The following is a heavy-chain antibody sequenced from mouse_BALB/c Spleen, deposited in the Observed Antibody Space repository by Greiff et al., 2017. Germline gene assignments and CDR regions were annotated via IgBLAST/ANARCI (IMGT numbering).Heavy chain of an antibody. J-gene: IGHJ3*01. CDR1: GFTFSSYG. D-gene: IGHD2-1*01. CDR3: ARDENYGNPFAY. Sequence: EVKLVESGGGLVQPGGSLKLSCAASGFTFSSYGMSWVRQTPDKRLELVATINSNGGSTYYPDSVKGRFTISRDNAKNTLYLQMSSLKSEDTAMYYCARDENYGNPFAYWGQGTLVTVSA. CDR2: INSNGGST. V-gene: IGHV5-6-3*01.